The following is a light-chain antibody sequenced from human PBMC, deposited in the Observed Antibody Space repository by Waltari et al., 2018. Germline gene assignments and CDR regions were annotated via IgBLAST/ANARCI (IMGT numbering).Light chain of an antibody. V-gene: IGLV1-44*01. J-gene: IGLJ3*02. CDR3: ASWDDGLSGPV. Sequence: QSVLTQPPSASGPPGQRVTISCSGHNSNIRNHVVTRLRQVPGLAPKLLIYNNDQRPSGVPDRFSGSKSGTSASLAVLGLQSEDEADYYCASWDDGLSGPVFGGGTKLTVL. CDR2: NND. CDR1: NSNIRNHV.